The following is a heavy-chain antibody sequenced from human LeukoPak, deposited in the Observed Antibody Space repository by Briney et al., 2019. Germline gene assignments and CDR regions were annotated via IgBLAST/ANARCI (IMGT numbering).Heavy chain of an antibody. CDR2: ISGSGGST. V-gene: IGHV3-23*01. CDR1: GFTFSSYA. J-gene: IGHJ3*02. Sequence: GGSLRLSCSASGFTFSSYAMSWVRQAPGKGLEWVSAISGSGGSTYYADSVKGRFTISRDNSKNTLYLQMNSLRAEDTAVFYCAKDSSQMGIAAAGTGAFDIWGQGTMVTVSS. CDR3: AKDSSQMGIAAAGTGAFDI. D-gene: IGHD6-13*01.